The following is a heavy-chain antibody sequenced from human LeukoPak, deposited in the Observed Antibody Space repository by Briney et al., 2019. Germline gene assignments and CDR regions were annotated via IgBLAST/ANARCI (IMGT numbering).Heavy chain of an antibody. CDR2: IIPIFGTP. J-gene: IGHJ6*03. Sequence: SVKVSCKASGGTFRTYSVTWVRQAPGQGLEWIGGIIPIFGTPNYAQKFQGRVKVTTDDATGTAYMELSSLMSEDTAIYYCARVDRYHFYLDVWGKGTPVTVSS. V-gene: IGHV1-69*05. CDR1: GGTFRTYS. CDR3: ARVDRYHFYLDV.